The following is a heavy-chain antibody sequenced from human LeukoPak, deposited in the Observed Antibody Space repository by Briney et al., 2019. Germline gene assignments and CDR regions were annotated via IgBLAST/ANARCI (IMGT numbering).Heavy chain of an antibody. D-gene: IGHD6-13*01. J-gene: IGHJ4*02. Sequence: ASVKVSCKASGYTFTSYDINWVRQATGQGLEWMGWMNPNSGNTGYAQKFQGRVTMTRNTSISTAYMELSSPRSEDTAVYYCARGRIGAAAGILGGYWGQGTLVTVSS. V-gene: IGHV1-8*01. CDR2: MNPNSGNT. CDR1: GYTFTSYD. CDR3: ARGRIGAAAGILGGY.